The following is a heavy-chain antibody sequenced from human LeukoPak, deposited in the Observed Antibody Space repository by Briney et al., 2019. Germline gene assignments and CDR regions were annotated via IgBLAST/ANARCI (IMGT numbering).Heavy chain of an antibody. CDR1: GGSFSGYY. D-gene: IGHD3-10*01. J-gene: IGHJ4*02. Sequence: PSETLSLTCAVYGGSFSGYYWSWIRQPPGKGLEWIGEINHSGSTNYNPSLKSRVTISVDTSKNQFSLKLSSVTAADTAVYYCARVVGSGSYPASGETNAGTYYFDYWGQGTLVTVSS. CDR2: INHSGST. CDR3: ARVVGSGSYPASGETNAGTYYFDY. V-gene: IGHV4-34*01.